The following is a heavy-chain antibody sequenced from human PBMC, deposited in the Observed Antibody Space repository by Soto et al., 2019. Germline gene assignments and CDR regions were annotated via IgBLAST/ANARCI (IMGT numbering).Heavy chain of an antibody. D-gene: IGHD1-26*01. Sequence: PGGSLRLSCTASGVTFGTMNWVRQAPGKGLEWVSSISSSGSSIYYADPVKGRFTLSRDKARNLLFLQMDSLRAEDTAVYYCAIGVVGATYNYWGQGTLVTVSS. CDR2: ISSSGSSI. J-gene: IGHJ4*02. CDR3: AIGVVGATYNY. V-gene: IGHV3-21*01. CDR1: GVTFGT.